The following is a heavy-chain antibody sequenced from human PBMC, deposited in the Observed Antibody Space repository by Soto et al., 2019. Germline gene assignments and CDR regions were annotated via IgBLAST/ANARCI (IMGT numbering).Heavy chain of an antibody. CDR3: ARAIGPSYYFDY. D-gene: IGHD3-10*01. Sequence: SETLSLTCTVSGGSISSYYWSWIRQPPGKGLEWIGYIYYGGSTNYNPSLKSRVTISVDTSKNQFSLKLSSVTAADTAVYYCARAIGPSYYFDYWGQGTLVTASS. J-gene: IGHJ4*02. CDR1: GGSISSYY. V-gene: IGHV4-59*01. CDR2: IYYGGST.